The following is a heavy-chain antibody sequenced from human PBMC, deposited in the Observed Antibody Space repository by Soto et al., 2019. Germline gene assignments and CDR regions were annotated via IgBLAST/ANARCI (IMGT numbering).Heavy chain of an antibody. V-gene: IGHV3-7*01. CDR2: IKQDGSEK. CDR1: GFTFSSYW. D-gene: IGHD5-12*01. Sequence: GGSLRLSCAASGFTFSSYWMSWVRQAPGKGLEWVANIKQDGSEKYYVDSVKGRFTISRDNAKNSLYLQMNSLRAEDTAVYYCASPIIYNSRMDLFDYWGQGTLVTVSS. J-gene: IGHJ4*02. CDR3: ASPIIYNSRMDLFDY.